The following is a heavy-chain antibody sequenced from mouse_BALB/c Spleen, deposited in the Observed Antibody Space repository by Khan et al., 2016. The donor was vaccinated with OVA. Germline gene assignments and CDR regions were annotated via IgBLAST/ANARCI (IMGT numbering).Heavy chain of an antibody. CDR2: INPITVYT. CDR1: DYTFTSYW. CDR3: ARDYERFAY. J-gene: IGHJ3*01. D-gene: IGHD1-1*01. V-gene: IGHV1-7*01. Sequence: QVQLQQPGAELAKPGASVKMSCKASDYTFTSYWMHWIKQRPGQGLEWIGYINPITVYTEYNQKFKDKATLTADKSSSTAYMQLSSLTSEDSAVYYGARDYERFAYWGQGTLVTVSA.